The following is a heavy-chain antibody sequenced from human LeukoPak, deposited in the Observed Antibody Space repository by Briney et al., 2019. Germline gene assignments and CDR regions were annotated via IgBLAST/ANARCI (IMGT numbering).Heavy chain of an antibody. CDR1: GGTFSSYA. V-gene: IGHV1-69*01. Sequence: SVKVSCKASGGTFSSYAISWVRQAPGQGLEWMGWIIPIFGTANYAQKFQGRVTITADASTSTAYMELSSLRSEDTAVYYCARSMVRGVSDYWGQGTLVTVSS. CDR2: IIPIFGTA. J-gene: IGHJ4*02. CDR3: ARSMVRGVSDY. D-gene: IGHD3-10*01.